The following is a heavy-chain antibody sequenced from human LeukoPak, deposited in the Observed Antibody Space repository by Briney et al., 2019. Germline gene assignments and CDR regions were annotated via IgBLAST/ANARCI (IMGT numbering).Heavy chain of an antibody. J-gene: IGHJ5*02. CDR1: GYTFTGYY. CDR2: INPNSGGT. Sequence: ASVTVSCKASGYTFTGYYMHWVRQAPGQGLEWMGWINPNSGGTNYAQKFQGRVTMTRDTSISTAYMELSRLRSDDTAVYYCARAPARDRVATRRSNWFDPWGQGTLVTVSS. V-gene: IGHV1-2*02. D-gene: IGHD5-12*01. CDR3: ARAPARDRVATRRSNWFDP.